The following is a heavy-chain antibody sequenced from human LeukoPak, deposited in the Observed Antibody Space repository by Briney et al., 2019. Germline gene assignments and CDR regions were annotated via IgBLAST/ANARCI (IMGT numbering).Heavy chain of an antibody. Sequence: SETLSLTCTVSGGSISSSSYYWGWIRQPPGKGLEWIGSIYYSGSTYYNPSLKSRVTISVDTSKNQFSLKLSSVTAADTAVYYCARGADGGWLQSGGGNFDYWGQGTLVTVSS. D-gene: IGHD5-24*01. CDR3: ARGADGGWLQSGGGNFDY. CDR1: GGSISSSSYY. CDR2: IYYSGST. V-gene: IGHV4-39*07. J-gene: IGHJ4*02.